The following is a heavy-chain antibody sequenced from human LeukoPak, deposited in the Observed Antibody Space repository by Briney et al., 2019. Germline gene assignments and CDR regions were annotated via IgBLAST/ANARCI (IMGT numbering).Heavy chain of an antibody. CDR2: INTDGRTT. V-gene: IGHV3-74*01. J-gene: IGHJ4*02. CDR3: ARVEYSSSPTPFDY. D-gene: IGHD6-13*01. CDR1: GFSFSSYR. Sequence: PGGSLRLSCAASGFSFSSYRMNWVRQAPGKGLVWVAHINTDGRTTTYADSVKGRFTVARDNAKNTLYLEMNRLRAEDTAVYYCARVEYSSSPTPFDYWGRGTLVIVSS.